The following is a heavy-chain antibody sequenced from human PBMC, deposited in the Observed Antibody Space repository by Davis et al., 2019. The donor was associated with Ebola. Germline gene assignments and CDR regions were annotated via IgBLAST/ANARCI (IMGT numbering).Heavy chain of an antibody. CDR1: GGSISSGGYS. D-gene: IGHD3-22*01. J-gene: IGHJ4*02. Sequence: PSETLSLTCAVSGGSISSGGYSWSWIRQPPGKGLEWIGSVHYGGTTYYNPSLKSRVTISQDTSKNQLSLKVNSVTAADTAVYYCARGNSNCYECSFYWGQGSLVTVSS. V-gene: IGHV4-39*07. CDR3: ARGNSNCYECSFY. CDR2: VHYGGTT.